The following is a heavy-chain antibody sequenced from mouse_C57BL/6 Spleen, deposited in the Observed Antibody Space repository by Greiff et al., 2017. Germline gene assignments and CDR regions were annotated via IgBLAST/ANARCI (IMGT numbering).Heavy chain of an antibody. CDR1: GYAFSSYW. J-gene: IGHJ2*01. V-gene: IGHV1-80*01. CDR2: IYPGDGDT. CDR3: ARGGNCLYCFDY. D-gene: IGHD4-1*02. Sequence: VKLMESGAELVKPGASVKISCKASGYAFSSYWMNWVKQRPGKGLEWIGQIYPGDGDTNYNGKFKGKATLTADKSSSTAYMQLSSLTSEDSAVYFCARGGNCLYCFDYWGQGTTLTVSS.